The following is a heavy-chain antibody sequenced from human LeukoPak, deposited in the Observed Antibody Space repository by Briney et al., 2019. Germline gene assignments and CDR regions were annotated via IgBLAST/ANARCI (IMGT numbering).Heavy chain of an antibody. Sequence: SETLSLTCAVSGGSISSGGYSWSWIRQPPGEGLEWIGYIYHSGSTYYNPSLRSRVTISVDRSKNQFSLKLSSVTAADTAVYYCARGGHYYGSGSSFDYWGQGTLVTVSS. CDR3: ARGGHYYGSGSSFDY. CDR1: GGSISSGGYS. J-gene: IGHJ4*02. CDR2: IYHSGST. V-gene: IGHV4-30-2*01. D-gene: IGHD3-10*01.